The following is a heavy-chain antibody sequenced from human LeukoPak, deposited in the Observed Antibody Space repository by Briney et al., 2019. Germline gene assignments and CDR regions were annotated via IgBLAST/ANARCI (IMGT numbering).Heavy chain of an antibody. J-gene: IGHJ4*02. CDR3: AREPAAADY. D-gene: IGHD2-2*01. CDR2: IYYGGST. V-gene: IGHV4-39*07. Sequence: SETLSLTCTVSGGSISSSTYYWGWIRQPPGKGLEWIGSIYYGGSTYYNPSLKSRVTISVDTSKNQFSLRLTSVTAADTAVYYCAREPAAADYWGQGTLVTVSS. CDR1: GGSISSSTYY.